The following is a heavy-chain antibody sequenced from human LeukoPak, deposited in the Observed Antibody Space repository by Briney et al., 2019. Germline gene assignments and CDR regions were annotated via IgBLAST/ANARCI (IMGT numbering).Heavy chain of an antibody. V-gene: IGHV1-2*02. J-gene: IGHJ4*02. Sequence: ASVKVSCKTSGYTFTGYYIQWVRQAPGQGLEWMGWINPNSGGASYVQKFQGRVTMTSDTSISTAYMELSSLRSDDTAVYYCAPSSSDYFDYWGQGTLVTVSS. D-gene: IGHD6-13*01. CDR2: INPNSGGA. CDR3: APSSSDYFDY. CDR1: GYTFTGYY.